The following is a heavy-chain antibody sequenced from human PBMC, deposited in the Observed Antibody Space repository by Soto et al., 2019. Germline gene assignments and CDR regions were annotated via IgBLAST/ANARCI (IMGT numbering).Heavy chain of an antibody. Sequence: QVQLHESGPGLVKPSETLSLTCVVSDGSISTYDWWTWVRQPPGKGLEWIGKMFHSGGADYSPSLTSRVTISADSSKYHFSLRLTAVTAADTAVYYCATGNVDSMLEYWGQGTQVAVSS. V-gene: IGHV4-4*02. CDR1: DGSISTYDW. CDR2: MFHSGGA. J-gene: IGHJ4*02. CDR3: ATGNVDSMLEY. D-gene: IGHD3-3*01.